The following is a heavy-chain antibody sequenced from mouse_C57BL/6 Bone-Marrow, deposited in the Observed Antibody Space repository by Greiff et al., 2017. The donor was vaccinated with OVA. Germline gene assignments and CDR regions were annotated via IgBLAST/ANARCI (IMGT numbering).Heavy chain of an antibody. Sequence: VQLKESGPVLVKPGASVKMSCKASGYTFTDYYMNWVKQSHGKSLEWIGVINPYNGGTSYNQKFKGKATLTVDKSSSTAYMELNSLTSEDSAVYYCARWITFDYWGQGTTLTVSS. J-gene: IGHJ2*01. D-gene: IGHD2-4*01. V-gene: IGHV1-19*01. CDR2: INPYNGGT. CDR1: GYTFTDYY. CDR3: ARWITFDY.